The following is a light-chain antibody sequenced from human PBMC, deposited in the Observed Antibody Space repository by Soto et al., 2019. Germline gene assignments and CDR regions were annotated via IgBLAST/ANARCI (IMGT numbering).Light chain of an antibody. CDR1: QSVSSNF. J-gene: IGKJ2*01. CDR2: GAS. CDR3: QQFGTSFT. Sequence: EIVLTQSPGTLALSPGERATLSCRASQSVSSNFLAWYQQRPGQAPRLLLYGASSRATGIPDRFSGNGSATDFTLSISRLEPEDFAVYYCQQFGTSFTFGQGTKLEIK. V-gene: IGKV3-20*01.